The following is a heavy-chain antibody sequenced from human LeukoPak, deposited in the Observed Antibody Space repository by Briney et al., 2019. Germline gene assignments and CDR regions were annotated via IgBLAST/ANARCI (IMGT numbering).Heavy chain of an antibody. J-gene: IGHJ4*02. V-gene: IGHV4-59*01. CDR2: IYYSGST. CDR3: ARGSLWFGG. D-gene: IGHD3-10*01. CDR1: GGSISSYY. Sequence: SETLSLPCTVSGGSISSYYWSWIRQPPGKGLEWIGSIYYSGSTYYNPSLKSRVTISVDTSKNQFSLKLSSVTAADTAVYYCARGSLWFGGWGQGTLVTVSS.